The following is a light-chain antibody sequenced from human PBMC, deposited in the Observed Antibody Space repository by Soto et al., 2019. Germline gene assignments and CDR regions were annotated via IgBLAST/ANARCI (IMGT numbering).Light chain of an antibody. CDR3: CSYAGRFIWL. V-gene: IGLV2-8*01. Sequence: QSALTQPPSASGSPGQSVTISCTGTSSDVGAYDYVSWYQQHPGKAPKLMIYDVFKRPSGVPDRFSGSKSGNTASLTISGLQGDDEADFYCCSYAGRFIWLFGGGTKLTVL. J-gene: IGLJ3*02. CDR2: DVF. CDR1: SSDVGAYDY.